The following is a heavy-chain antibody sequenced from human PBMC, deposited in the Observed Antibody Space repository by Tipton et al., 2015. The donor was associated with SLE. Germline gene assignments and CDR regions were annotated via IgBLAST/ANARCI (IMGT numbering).Heavy chain of an antibody. J-gene: IGHJ4*02. CDR1: SGSVSSGSYY. V-gene: IGHV4-61*01. CDR2: IFYSGNT. D-gene: IGHD1-26*01. CDR3: ARVGFYFDY. Sequence: TLSLTCTVSSGSVSSGSYYWSWIRQPPGKGLEWIGYIFYSGNTNYNPSLKSRVSISVDTSKNQFSQKLSSVTAADTAVYYCARVGFYFDYWGQGTLVTVSS.